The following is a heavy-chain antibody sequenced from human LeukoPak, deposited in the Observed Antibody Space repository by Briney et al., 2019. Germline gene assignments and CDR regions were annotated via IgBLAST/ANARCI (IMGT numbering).Heavy chain of an antibody. CDR3: ARAMGYYDFWSGYWDYYYGMDV. CDR1: GFTVSSNY. V-gene: IGHV3-53*04. D-gene: IGHD3-3*01. Sequence: GGSLILSCAASGFTVSSNYMSWVRQAPGKGLEWVSVIYSGGSTYYADSVKGRFTISRHNSKNTLYLQMNSLRAEDTAVYYCARAMGYYDFWSGYWDYYYGMDVWGQGTTVTVSS. CDR2: IYSGGST. J-gene: IGHJ6*02.